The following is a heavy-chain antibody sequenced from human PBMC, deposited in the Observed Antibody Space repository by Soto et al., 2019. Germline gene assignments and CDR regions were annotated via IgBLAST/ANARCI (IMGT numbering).Heavy chain of an antibody. CDR3: ASSISLSNPAFDI. V-gene: IGHV3-73*02. J-gene: IGHJ3*02. CDR2: VRSKTTNFAT. D-gene: IGHD3-16*01. CDR1: GFTFSDSA. Sequence: EVKFVESGGGLVQPGESLKLSCAASGFTFSDSALHWVRQASRKGLEWVGRVRSKTTNFATTYAASVNGRFTISRDDSKNTAYLQMNSLKIEDTAVYYCASSISLSNPAFDIWGQGTMVTVSS.